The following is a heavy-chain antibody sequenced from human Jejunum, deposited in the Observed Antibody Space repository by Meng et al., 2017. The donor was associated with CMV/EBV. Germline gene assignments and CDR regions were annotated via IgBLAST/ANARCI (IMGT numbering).Heavy chain of an antibody. CDR3: ATDQKRSSKQGGYYYYAMDV. V-gene: IGHV4-34*01. CDR1: S. CDR2: INHSGSA. D-gene: IGHD3-16*01. Sequence: SWTWVRQPPGKGLEWVGEINHSGSANYNASLKSRVTISVDTSKNQFSLKLSSLTAADTAVYYCATDQKRSSKQGGYYYYAMDVWGQGTTVTVSS. J-gene: IGHJ6*02.